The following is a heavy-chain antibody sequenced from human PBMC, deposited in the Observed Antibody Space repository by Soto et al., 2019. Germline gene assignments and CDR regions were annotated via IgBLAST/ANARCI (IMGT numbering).Heavy chain of an antibody. CDR2: IWYDGSNK. V-gene: IGHV3-33*01. Sequence: QVQLVESGGGVVQPGRSLRLSCAASGFTFSTSGMHWVRQAPGKGLEWVAIIWYDGSNKYYADSVKGRFTISRDNSKNTVSLQMNSLRAEDTAVYYCARVSGWSLDYWGQGTLVTVSS. D-gene: IGHD6-19*01. J-gene: IGHJ4*02. CDR1: GFTFSTSG. CDR3: ARVSGWSLDY.